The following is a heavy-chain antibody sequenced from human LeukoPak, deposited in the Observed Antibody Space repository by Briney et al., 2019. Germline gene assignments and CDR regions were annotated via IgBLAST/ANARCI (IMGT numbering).Heavy chain of an antibody. D-gene: IGHD4-23*01. J-gene: IGHJ6*03. CDR1: GYTFTTYG. V-gene: IGHV1-18*01. Sequence: ASVKVSCKASGYTFTTYGISWVRQAPGQGREWMGWISAYNGNTNYAQKFQGRVTMTTDTSTSTAYMELRSLRSDDTAVYYCARVMSGGYGGNPERYYYYMDVWGKGTTVTISS. CDR3: ARVMSGGYGGNPERYYYYMDV. CDR2: ISAYNGNT.